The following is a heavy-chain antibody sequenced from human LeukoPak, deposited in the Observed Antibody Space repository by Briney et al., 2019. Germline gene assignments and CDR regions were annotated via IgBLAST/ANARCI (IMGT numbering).Heavy chain of an antibody. CDR3: ARHEGFWEASNPGDMTTVVTPTGYFDY. Sequence: GESLKISCKGSGYSFPSYWIGWVRQMPGKGLEWMGIIYPADSDTRYSPSFQGQVTISADKSISTAYLQWSSLKASDTAMYYCARHEGFWEASNPGDMTTVVTPTGYFDYWGQGTLVTVSS. CDR2: IYPADSDT. CDR1: GYSFPSYW. J-gene: IGHJ4*02. V-gene: IGHV5-51*01. D-gene: IGHD4-23*01.